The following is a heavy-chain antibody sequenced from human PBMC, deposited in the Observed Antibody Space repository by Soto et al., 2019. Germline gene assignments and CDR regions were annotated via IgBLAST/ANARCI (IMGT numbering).Heavy chain of an antibody. CDR1: GFTFSSYA. J-gene: IGHJ4*02. Sequence: GGSLRLSCAASGFTFSSYAMSWVRQAPGKGLEWVSAISGSGGSTYYADSVKGRFTISRDNSKNTLYLQMNSLRAEETAVYYCAKGKAEGQDIVVVPAAMSPFDYWGQGTLVTVSS. CDR2: ISGSGGST. D-gene: IGHD2-2*01. V-gene: IGHV3-23*01. CDR3: AKGKAEGQDIVVVPAAMSPFDY.